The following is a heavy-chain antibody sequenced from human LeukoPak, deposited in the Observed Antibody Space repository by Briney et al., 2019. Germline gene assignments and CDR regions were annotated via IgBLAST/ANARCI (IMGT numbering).Heavy chain of an antibody. CDR2: IYYSGST. J-gene: IGHJ4*02. Sequence: SDTLSLTCAVSGYSISSSNWWGWIRPPPGKGLEWIGYIYYSGSTYYNPSLKSRVTMSLDTSKNQFSLKLSSVTAVDTAVYYCARNGGEGNDGLDYWGQGTLVTVSS. D-gene: IGHD1-1*01. V-gene: IGHV4-28*01. CDR3: ARNGGEGNDGLDY. CDR1: GYSISSSNW.